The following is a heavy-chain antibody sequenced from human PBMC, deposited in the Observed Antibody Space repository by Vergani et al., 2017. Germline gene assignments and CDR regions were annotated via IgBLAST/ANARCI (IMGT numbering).Heavy chain of an antibody. CDR3: TTAPRRAVAGTWHY. CDR2: IKSKTDGGTT. CDR1: GFTFSNAW. D-gene: IGHD6-19*01. J-gene: IGHJ4*02. Sequence: EVQLVESGGGLVKPGGSLRLSCAASGFTFSNAWMSWVRQAPGKGLEWVGRIKSKTDGGTTDYAAPVKGRFTISRDDSKNTLYLQMNSLKTEDTAVYYCTTAPRRAVAGTWHYWGQGTLVTVSS. V-gene: IGHV3-15*01.